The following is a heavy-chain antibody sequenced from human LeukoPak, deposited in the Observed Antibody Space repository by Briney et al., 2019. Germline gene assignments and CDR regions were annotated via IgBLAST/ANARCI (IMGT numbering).Heavy chain of an antibody. D-gene: IGHD3-9*01. CDR3: TRGLRYFDWLLSFDY. CDR2: IRSKDYGGTT. J-gene: IGHJ4*02. Sequence: GGXLXHSCTASGFTFGDYAMSWVRQAPGKGREWVGFIRSKDYGGTTEYAASVKGRFTISRDDSKSIAYLQMNSLKTEDTAVYYCTRGLRYFDWLLSFDYWGQGTLVTVSS. CDR1: GFTFGDYA. V-gene: IGHV3-49*04.